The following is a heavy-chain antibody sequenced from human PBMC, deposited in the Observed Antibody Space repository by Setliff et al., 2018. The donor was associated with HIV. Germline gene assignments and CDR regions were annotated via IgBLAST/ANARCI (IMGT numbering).Heavy chain of an antibody. CDR2: ISHSGGT. V-gene: IGHV4-34*01. D-gene: IGHD2-21*02. Sequence: SETLSLTCAVYGGSFSGYFCIWVRQPPGEGLEWIGEISHSGGTNYNPSLESRVTISVDTSNKQFSLQLSSVTAADTAVYYCAWGMTAIPEYWGQGTLVTVSS. CDR3: AWGMTAIPEY. CDR1: GGSFSGYF. J-gene: IGHJ4*02.